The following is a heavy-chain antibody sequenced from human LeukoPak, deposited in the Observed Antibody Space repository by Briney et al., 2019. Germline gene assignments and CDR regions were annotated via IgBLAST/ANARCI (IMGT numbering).Heavy chain of an antibody. J-gene: IGHJ4*02. CDR3: ARVQPKRYCSSTSCYSYFDY. V-gene: IGHV1-18*01. D-gene: IGHD2-2*01. CDR1: GYTFTSYG. Sequence: ASVKVSCKASGYTFTSYGISWVRQDPGQGLEWMGWISAYNGNTNYAQKLQGRVTMTTDTSTSTAYMELRSQRSDDTAVYYCARVQPKRYCSSTSCYSYFDYWGQGTLVTVSS. CDR2: ISAYNGNT.